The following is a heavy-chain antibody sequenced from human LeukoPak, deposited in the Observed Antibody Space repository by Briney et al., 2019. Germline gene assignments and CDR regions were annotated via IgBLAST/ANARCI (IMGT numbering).Heavy chain of an antibody. J-gene: IGHJ4*02. Sequence: GGSLRLSCAASGFTFSAHAMHWVRQAPGKGLESVAVISFDGSNTYYPDSVKGRFTISRDNSKNTLYLQMNSLRAEDTAVYYCAKDLIGVVPAGFDYWGQGTLSPSPQ. V-gene: IGHV3-30-3*01. D-gene: IGHD2-2*01. CDR2: ISFDGSNT. CDR3: AKDLIGVVPAGFDY. CDR1: GFTFSAHA.